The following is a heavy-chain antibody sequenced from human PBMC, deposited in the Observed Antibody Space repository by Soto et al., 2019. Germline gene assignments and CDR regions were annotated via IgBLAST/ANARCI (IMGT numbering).Heavy chain of an antibody. CDR3: ARDGRIAAAGRLYYYYYGMDV. V-gene: IGHV1-8*01. J-gene: IGHJ6*02. D-gene: IGHD6-13*01. CDR2: MNPNSGTT. CDR1: GYTFTSYD. Sequence: GASVKVSCKASGYTFTSYDINWVRQATGQGLEWMGWMNPNSGTTGYAQKFQGRVTMTRNTSISTAYMELSSLRSEDTAVYYCARDGRIAAAGRLYYYYYGMDVWGQGTTVTVSS.